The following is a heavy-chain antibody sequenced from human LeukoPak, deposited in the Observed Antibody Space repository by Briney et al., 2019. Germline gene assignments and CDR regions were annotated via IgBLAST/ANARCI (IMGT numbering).Heavy chain of an antibody. D-gene: IGHD3-9*01. CDR3: ARHGPECYDATGYYNFDS. Sequence: SEILSLTCTVSGDSINTYYWSWIRQPPGKGLEWIGFIFYSGHSKYNPSLKSRLTLSLDTSKSQFSLKLTSVTAADTAVYYCARHGPECYDATGYYNFDSWSQGTLVTVSS. V-gene: IGHV4-59*08. J-gene: IGHJ4*02. CDR2: IFYSGHS. CDR1: GDSINTYY.